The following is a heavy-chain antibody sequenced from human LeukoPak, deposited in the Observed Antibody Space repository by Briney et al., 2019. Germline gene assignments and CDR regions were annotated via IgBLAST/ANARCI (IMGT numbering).Heavy chain of an antibody. CDR2: IYSGGST. CDR1: GFSLSSKY. D-gene: IGHD6-19*01. V-gene: IGHV3-53*01. CDR3: ARSREQWLTPFDY. J-gene: IGHJ4*02. Sequence: GGSLRLFCAASGFSLSSKYMSWVREARGEGVEGVSVIYSGGSTYYADSVKGRFTISRDNSKNTLYLQMNSLRAEDTAVYYCARSREQWLTPFDYWGQGTLVTVSS.